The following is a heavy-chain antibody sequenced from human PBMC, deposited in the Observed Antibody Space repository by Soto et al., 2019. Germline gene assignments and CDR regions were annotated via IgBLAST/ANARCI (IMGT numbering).Heavy chain of an antibody. J-gene: IGHJ4*02. CDR2: TYYRSKWNN. V-gene: IGHV6-1*01. D-gene: IGHD3-3*01. CDR1: GDSVSSRSAA. Sequence: PSQTLSLTCAISGDSVSSRSAAWNWIRQSPSRGLEWLGRTYYRSKWNNEYATSVKSRITINPDTSTYTAYMELRSLQSDDTAVYYCARDFGSDLSAPGAVFDSWGQGALVTVSS. CDR3: ARDFGSDLSAPGAVFDS.